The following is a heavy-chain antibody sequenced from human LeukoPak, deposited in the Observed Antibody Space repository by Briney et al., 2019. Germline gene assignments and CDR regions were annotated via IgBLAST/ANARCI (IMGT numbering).Heavy chain of an antibody. D-gene: IGHD6-13*01. CDR2: INGDDGDT. CDR1: GYTFATYA. J-gene: IGHJ4*02. Sequence: RASVKVSCKASGYTFATYAIHWVRQAPGQRPEWMGWINGDDGDTRYSQNFQDRVTITRDTSATTAYMELSSLRSEDTAVYYCATDFGRSWYIDYWGQGTLVTVSS. CDR3: ATDFGRSWYIDY. V-gene: IGHV1-3*01.